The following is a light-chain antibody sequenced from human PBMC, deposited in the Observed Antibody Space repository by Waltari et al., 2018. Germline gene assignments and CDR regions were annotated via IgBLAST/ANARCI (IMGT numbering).Light chain of an antibody. CDR1: RVIIVDTYT. Sequence: QALLTQLASASAFPGAPASLTCTLRRVIIVDTYTMYRSQWKPGSPPQFLLRYKSYSVKLQASGVPSRFSGAKDGSANAGILLISGLQSEDEADYYCMIWHSSTWVFGGGTKLTVL. CDR2: YKSYSVK. CDR3: MIWHSSTWV. J-gene: IGLJ3*02. V-gene: IGLV5-45*01.